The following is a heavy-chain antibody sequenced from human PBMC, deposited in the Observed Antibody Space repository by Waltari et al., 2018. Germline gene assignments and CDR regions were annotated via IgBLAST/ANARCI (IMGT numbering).Heavy chain of an antibody. CDR3: ARSGEMKGTVDY. V-gene: IGHV1-69*02. J-gene: IGHJ4*02. D-gene: IGHD1-1*01. CDR1: GGTFSTYT. Sequence: HVQLEQSGAEVKKPGSSVKVSCKASGGTFSTYTVTWVRQAHGQGLEWMGSIIPFLGISKYAQSLQARLTITVDQSTNTGYMEVNNLRPEDTGVYYCARSGEMKGTVDYWGQGTLVTVSS. CDR2: IIPFLGIS.